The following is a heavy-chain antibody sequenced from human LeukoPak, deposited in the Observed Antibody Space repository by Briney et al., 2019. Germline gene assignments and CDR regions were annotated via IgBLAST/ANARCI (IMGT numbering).Heavy chain of an antibody. D-gene: IGHD6-13*01. CDR3: ARLDTAAAGNRWFDP. V-gene: IGHV4-39*01. J-gene: IGHJ5*02. CDR1: GGSVSSSYYY. Sequence: SETLSLTCTASGGSVSSSYYYWGWIRQPPGKGLEWMGSIYYSGISYYNPSLKSRVTISVDTSKNQFSLKLSSVTAADTAVYYCARLDTAAAGNRWFDPWGQGTLVTVSS. CDR2: IYYSGIS.